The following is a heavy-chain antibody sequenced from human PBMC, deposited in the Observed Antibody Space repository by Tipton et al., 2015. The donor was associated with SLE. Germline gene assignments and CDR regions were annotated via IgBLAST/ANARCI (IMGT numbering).Heavy chain of an antibody. CDR1: GGSISSGSYY. V-gene: IGHV4-61*09. D-gene: IGHD2-2*01. J-gene: IGHJ4*02. CDR2: IYTSGST. Sequence: LSLTCTVSGGSISSGSYYWSWIRQPAGKGLEWIGHIYTSGSTNYNPSLKSRVTISVDTSKNQFSLKLSSVTAADTAVYYCARGELHGSSTREVWGQGTLVTVSS. CDR3: ARGELHGSSTREV.